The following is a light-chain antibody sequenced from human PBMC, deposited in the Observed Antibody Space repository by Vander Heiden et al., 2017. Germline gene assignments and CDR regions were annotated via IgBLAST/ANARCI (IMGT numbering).Light chain of an antibody. V-gene: IGLV2-23*01. CDR3: CSYAGSSI. Sequence: QSAPPQPASVSGSPGQSITISCTGTSSDVGSSNLVSWYQQHPGKAPKLMIYEGTKRPSGISNRFSGSKSGKTASLTISGLQAEDEADYYCCSYAGSSICGGGTKLTVL. CDR1: SSDVGSSNL. J-gene: IGLJ2*01. CDR2: EGT.